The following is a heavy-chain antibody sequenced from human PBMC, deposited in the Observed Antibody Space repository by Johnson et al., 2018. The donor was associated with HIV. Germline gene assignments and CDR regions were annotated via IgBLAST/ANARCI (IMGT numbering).Heavy chain of an antibody. CDR1: GFTFSSYG. CDR3: AIGVGATVRYDAFDI. V-gene: IGHV3-30*03. CDR2: ISYDGSSE. J-gene: IGHJ3*02. Sequence: QVQLVESGGGVVQPGRSLRLSCAASGFTFSSYGMHWVRQAPGKGLEWVAIISYDGSSEYYADSVKGRFTIARDNSKNTLYLQVNSLRAEDKAVYYCAIGVGATVRYDAFDIWGQGTMVTVSS. D-gene: IGHD1-26*01.